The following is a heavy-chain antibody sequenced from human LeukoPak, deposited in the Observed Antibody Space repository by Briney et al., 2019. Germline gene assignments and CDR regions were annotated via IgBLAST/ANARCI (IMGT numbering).Heavy chain of an antibody. J-gene: IGHJ5*02. Sequence: GTPRPSCVVSGFTSCKDGMSWVRHGPGKGLEWVASIKQDGSEKDYVDSVRGRFTISRDNAKNSLYLQMNSLRVEDTAVYYWAREDDVVVPAVRGDWFDPWGQGTLVTVSS. CDR3: AREDDVVVPAVRGDWFDP. CDR2: IKQDGSEK. CDR1: GFTSCKDG. V-gene: IGHV3-7*01. D-gene: IGHD2-2*01.